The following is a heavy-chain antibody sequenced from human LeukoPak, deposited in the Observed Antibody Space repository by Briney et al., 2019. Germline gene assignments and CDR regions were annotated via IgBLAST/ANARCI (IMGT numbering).Heavy chain of an antibody. Sequence: GGSLRLSCAASGFTFDVFGMSWVRQVPGKGLEWVSGLNWNGDSTAYADSVKGRFTISRDNAKNSLFLQMSSLRVEDTALYHCARVVGYSNGWYYFDYWGQGTLVTVSS. CDR3: ARVVGYSNGWYYFDY. CDR2: LNWNGDST. CDR1: GFTFDVFG. V-gene: IGHV3-20*01. J-gene: IGHJ4*02. D-gene: IGHD6-19*01.